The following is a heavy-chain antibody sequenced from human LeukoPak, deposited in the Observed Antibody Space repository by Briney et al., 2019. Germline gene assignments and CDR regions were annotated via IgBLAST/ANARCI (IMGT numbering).Heavy chain of an antibody. V-gene: IGHV3-7*01. J-gene: IGHJ4*02. CDR3: ARDGFD. CDR2: IKKDGSEK. D-gene: IGHD3-10*01. CDR1: GFTFNNYW. Sequence: GGSLRLSCVASGFTFNNYWKSWVRQAPGKGLEWVANIKKDGSEKYYVDSVKGRFTISRDNANNSLYLQMNSLRAEDTAVYYCARDGFDWGQGTLVTVSS.